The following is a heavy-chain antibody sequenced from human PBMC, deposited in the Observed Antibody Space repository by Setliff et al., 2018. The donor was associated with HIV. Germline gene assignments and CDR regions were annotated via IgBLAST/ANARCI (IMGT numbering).Heavy chain of an antibody. CDR2: INHKGVT. V-gene: IGHV4-34*01. CDR3: ARDPGSGWYVNRYLDY. Sequence: SETLSLTCAVYGGTFSGYYWTWIRQSPERGLEWIGEINHKGVTSYSPSLLRRATISRDNAKNSVYLQMNSLRAEDTAVYYCARDPGSGWYVNRYLDYWGQGTLVTVSS. J-gene: IGHJ4*02. CDR1: GGTFSGYY. D-gene: IGHD6-19*01.